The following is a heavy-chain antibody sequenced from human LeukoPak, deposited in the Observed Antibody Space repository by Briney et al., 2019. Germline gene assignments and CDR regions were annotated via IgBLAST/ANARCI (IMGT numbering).Heavy chain of an antibody. J-gene: IGHJ6*03. CDR1: GFTFSSYS. Sequence: GGSLRLSCAASGFTFSSYSMNWVRQAPGKGLEWVSSISSSSSYIYYADSVKGRFTISRDNAKNSLYLQMNSLRAEDTAVYYCARLGRMAMGGYYYYMDVWGKGTTVTISS. D-gene: IGHD5-24*01. CDR3: ARLGRMAMGGYYYYMDV. CDR2: ISSSSSYI. V-gene: IGHV3-21*01.